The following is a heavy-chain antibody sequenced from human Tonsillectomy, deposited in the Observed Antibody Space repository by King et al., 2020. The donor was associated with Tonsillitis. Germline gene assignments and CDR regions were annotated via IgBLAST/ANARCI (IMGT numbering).Heavy chain of an antibody. V-gene: IGHV1-46*01. Sequence: QLVQSGAEVKKPGASVKVSCQASGYTFTSYYIHWVRQAPGQGLEWMGIINPSDGITSYAQKFQGRVTMTRDTSTSTVYMELSRLRSEDTAVFYCARETYGGNSEPQYDYWGQGTLVTVSS. CDR3: ARETYGGNSEPQYDY. CDR2: INPSDGIT. CDR1: GYTFTSYY. D-gene: IGHD4-23*01. J-gene: IGHJ4*02.